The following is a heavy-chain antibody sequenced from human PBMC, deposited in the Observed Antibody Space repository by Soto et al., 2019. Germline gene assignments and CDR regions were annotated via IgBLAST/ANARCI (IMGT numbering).Heavy chain of an antibody. D-gene: IGHD2-21*01. J-gene: IGHJ3*01. Sequence: DVHLLESGGGLVQPGGSLRLSCVASGFTLSDYDMGWVRQAPGKGLEWVSLIRGDGGATYYARSLEGRLTISRDTSEKTLYLQLNGLRVEDTALYYCAKDRRGGEYPAFVVWGQGTLVTVSS. CDR2: IRGDGGAT. CDR3: AKDRRGGEYPAFVV. CDR1: GFTLSDYD. V-gene: IGHV3-23*01.